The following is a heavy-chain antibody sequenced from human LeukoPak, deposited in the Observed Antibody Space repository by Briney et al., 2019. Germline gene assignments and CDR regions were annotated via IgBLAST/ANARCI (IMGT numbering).Heavy chain of an antibody. Sequence: PRRSLRLSCAASGFTVSTNYMSWVRHAPGKGLEWVSVIYSGGSTYYAEYVKGRFIIPRNNSKNTLYLQMNSLRADDTAVYYCARDLPYNRGWPYYYMDVWGKGTQSPSP. CDR2: IYSGGST. V-gene: IGHV3-53*01. CDR3: ARDLPYNRGWPYYYMDV. CDR1: GFTVSTNY. J-gene: IGHJ6*03. D-gene: IGHD6-19*01.